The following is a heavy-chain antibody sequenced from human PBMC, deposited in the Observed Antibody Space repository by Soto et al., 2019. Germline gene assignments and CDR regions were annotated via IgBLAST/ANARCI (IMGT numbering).Heavy chain of an antibody. J-gene: IGHJ4*02. D-gene: IGHD3-22*01. CDR2: IYYSGST. Sequence: PSETLSLTCTVSGGSISIYYWSWIRQPPGKGLEWIGYIYYSGSTNYNPSLKSRVTISVDTSKNQFSLKLSSVTAADTAVYYCARHGRTNRDSSGYYFFDYWGQGTLVTVSS. V-gene: IGHV4-59*08. CDR3: ARHGRTNRDSSGYYFFDY. CDR1: GGSISIYY.